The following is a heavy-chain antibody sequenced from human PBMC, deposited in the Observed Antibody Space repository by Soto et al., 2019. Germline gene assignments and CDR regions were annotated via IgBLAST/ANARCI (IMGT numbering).Heavy chain of an antibody. V-gene: IGHV3-30*18. D-gene: IGHD5-18*01. CDR2: ISYDGSNK. J-gene: IGHJ6*02. CDR1: GFTFSSYG. Sequence: GSLRLSCAASGFTFSSYGMHWVRQAPGKGLEWVAVISYDGSNKYYADSVKGRFTISRDNSKNTLYLQMNSLRAEDTAVYYCAKDPYSYGPYNYGLDVWGQGTTVTVSS. CDR3: AKDPYSYGPYNYGLDV.